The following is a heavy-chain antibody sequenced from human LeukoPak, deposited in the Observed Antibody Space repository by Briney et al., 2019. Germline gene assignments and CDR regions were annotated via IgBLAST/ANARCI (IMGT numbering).Heavy chain of an antibody. CDR2: IWYDGSNK. J-gene: IGHJ4*02. CDR1: GFTFSSYG. Sequence: PGGSLRLSCAASGFTFSSYGMHWVRQAPGKGLEWVAVIWYDGSNKYYADSVKGRFTISRDNSKNTLYLQMNSLRAEDTAVYYCARGYSYGEGVDYWGQGTLVTVSS. D-gene: IGHD5-18*01. CDR3: ARGYSYGEGVDY. V-gene: IGHV3-33*01.